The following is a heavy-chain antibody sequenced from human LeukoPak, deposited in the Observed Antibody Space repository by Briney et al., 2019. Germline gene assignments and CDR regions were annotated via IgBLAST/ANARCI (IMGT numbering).Heavy chain of an antibody. CDR3: ARDAVRLSSVAAHFDS. D-gene: IGHD6-6*01. V-gene: IGHV1-2*02. CDR1: GYTFTSYG. J-gene: IGHJ4*02. Sequence: ASVKVSCKASGYTFTSYGISWVRQAPGQGLEWMGWINPNSGDANYGQKLQGRVTMTRDTSIRTAYMELSGLRFDDTAVYFCARDAVRLSSVAAHFDSWGQGTLVTVSS. CDR2: INPNSGDA.